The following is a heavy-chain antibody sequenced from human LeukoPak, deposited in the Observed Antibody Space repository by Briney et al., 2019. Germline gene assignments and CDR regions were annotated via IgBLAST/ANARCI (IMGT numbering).Heavy chain of an antibody. CDR2: ISSSSSTI. CDR1: GFTFSSYS. CDR3: ARAIYSYGFNDAFDI. Sequence: GGSLRLSCAASGFTFSSYSMNWVRQAPGKGLEWVSYISSSSSTIYYADSVKGRFTISRDNGKNSVYLEMNRLRGEEAAVYYCARAIYSYGFNDAFDIWGQGTMVTVSS. J-gene: IGHJ3*02. D-gene: IGHD5-18*01. V-gene: IGHV3-48*01.